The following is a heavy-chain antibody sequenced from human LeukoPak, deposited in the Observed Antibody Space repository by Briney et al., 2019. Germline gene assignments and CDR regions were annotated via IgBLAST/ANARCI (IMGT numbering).Heavy chain of an antibody. CDR3: ARDLGDYYMDV. CDR1: GFTVSSNY. J-gene: IGHJ6*03. V-gene: IGHV4-59*02. Sequence: GSLRLSCAASGFTVSSNYMSWIRQPPGKGLEWIGYIYYSGSTNYNPSLKSRVTISVDTSKNQFSLKLSSVTAADTAVYYCARDLGDYYMDVWGKGTTVTVSS. CDR2: IYYSGST.